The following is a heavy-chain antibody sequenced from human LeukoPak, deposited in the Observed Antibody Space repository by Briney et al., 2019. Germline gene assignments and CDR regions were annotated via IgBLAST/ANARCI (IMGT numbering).Heavy chain of an antibody. V-gene: IGHV1-24*01. CDR3: ATDRDGYNYYFDS. CDR1: GYSLTEIS. D-gene: IGHD5-24*01. J-gene: IGHJ4*02. Sequence: ASVKVSCKVSGYSLTEISMYWGRQAPGKGLGRMGGFDPEDGERMSAQKFQGRVTMTEDTSTDTAYMELSSLRPEDTAVYYCATDRDGYNYYFDSWGQGTLVTVSS. CDR2: FDPEDGER.